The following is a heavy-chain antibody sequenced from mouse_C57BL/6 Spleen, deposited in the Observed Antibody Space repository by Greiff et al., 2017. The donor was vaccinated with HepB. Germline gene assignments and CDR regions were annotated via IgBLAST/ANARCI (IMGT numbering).Heavy chain of an antibody. CDR3: ARGTRGY. D-gene: IGHD2-14*01. V-gene: IGHV1-50*01. CDR1: GYTFTSYW. J-gene: IGHJ2*01. Sequence: VQLQQPGAELVKPGASVKLSCKASGYTFTSYWMQWVKQRPGQGLEWIGEIDPSDSYTNYNQKFKGKATLTVDTSSSTAYMPLSSLTSGDSAVYYCARGTRGYWGQGTTLTVSS. CDR2: IDPSDSYT.